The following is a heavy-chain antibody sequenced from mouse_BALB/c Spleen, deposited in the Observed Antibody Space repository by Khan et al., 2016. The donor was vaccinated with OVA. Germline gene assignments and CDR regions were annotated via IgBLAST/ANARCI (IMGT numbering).Heavy chain of an antibody. Sequence: QMQLEESGPGLVAPSQSLSITCTVSGFSFTSYGVPFVRQPPGKGLQSLVVILGGGSTNYYSALMSRLSISKDNSKSKVFLKMNSLKTEDTATYYCARLEDIWGQGTTLTVSS. CDR1: GFSFTSYG. V-gene: IGHV2-9*01. CDR3: ARLEDI. J-gene: IGHJ2*01. D-gene: IGHD1-3*01. CDR2: ILGGGST.